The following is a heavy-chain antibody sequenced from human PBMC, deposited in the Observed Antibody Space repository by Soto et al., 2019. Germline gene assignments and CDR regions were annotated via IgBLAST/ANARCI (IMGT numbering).Heavy chain of an antibody. CDR1: GDSISSGTYF. CDR2: IYYSGST. J-gene: IGHJ4*02. V-gene: IGHV4-39*01. CDR3: ARHLGEGYFDY. Sequence: SETLSLTCTVSGDSISSGTYFWGWDRQPPGKGLEWIGSIYYSGSTYYNPSLKSRVTISVDTSKDHFSLKLSSVTAADTAVYYCARHLGEGYFDYWGQGTLVTVS.